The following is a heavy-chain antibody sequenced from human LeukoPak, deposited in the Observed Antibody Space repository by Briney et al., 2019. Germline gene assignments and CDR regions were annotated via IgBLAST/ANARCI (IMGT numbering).Heavy chain of an antibody. Sequence: SETPSLTCGVSGGSITSTNWWSWVRQPPGQGLEWIGEISLTGRTNYNPSLIGRVIMSLDESRNQLSLTLTSVTAADTAMYYCTRESGPYCPFGYWGQGTLVVVPS. CDR1: GGSITSTNW. J-gene: IGHJ4*02. V-gene: IGHV4-4*02. D-gene: IGHD1-26*01. CDR3: TRESGPYCPFGY. CDR2: ISLTGRT.